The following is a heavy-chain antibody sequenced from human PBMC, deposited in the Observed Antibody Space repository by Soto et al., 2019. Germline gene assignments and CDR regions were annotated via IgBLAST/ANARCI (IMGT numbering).Heavy chain of an antibody. V-gene: IGHV3-49*04. CDR2: IRSKAYGGTT. CDR3: IRGATQYYYYGMDV. D-gene: IGHD5-12*01. CDR1: GFTFRDYA. J-gene: IGHJ6*02. Sequence: GGSLRLSCTASGFTFRDYAMSWVRQAPGKGLEWVGFIRSKAYGGTTDYAASVKARFTISRDDSKSIAYLQMKSLKTEDTAVYYCIRGATQYYYYGMDVWGQGTTVTVSS.